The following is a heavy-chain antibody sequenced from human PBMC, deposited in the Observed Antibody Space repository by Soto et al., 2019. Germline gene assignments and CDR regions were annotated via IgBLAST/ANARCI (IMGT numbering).Heavy chain of an antibody. CDR2: IRYSGST. Sequence: SETLSLTCTVACGSTSNYYWRWVRQTPGKGLEWIGYIRYSGSTKYNPSLRSRVTISVDTSKNQFSLMLTSVTAADTAMYYCARHAVDSNFSYYMDAWGKGTMVTVSS. CDR3: ARHAVDSNFSYYMDA. J-gene: IGHJ6*03. CDR1: CGSTSNYY. D-gene: IGHD2-21*01. V-gene: IGHV4-59*08.